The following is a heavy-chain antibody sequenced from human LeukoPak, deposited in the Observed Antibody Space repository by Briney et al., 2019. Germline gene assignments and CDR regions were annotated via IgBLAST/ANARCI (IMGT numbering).Heavy chain of an antibody. Sequence: GGSLRLSCAASGFTFSSYVMSWVRQAPGKGLEWVSYINHNGKTIYYADSVKGRFTISRDNAKNTLYLQMNSLRAEDTAVYYCARGHYYDSSGYYYGAGLDGMDVWGQGTTVTVSS. CDR3: ARGHYYDSSGYYYGAGLDGMDV. J-gene: IGHJ6*02. D-gene: IGHD3-22*01. CDR1: GFTFSSYV. CDR2: INHNGKTI. V-gene: IGHV3-48*03.